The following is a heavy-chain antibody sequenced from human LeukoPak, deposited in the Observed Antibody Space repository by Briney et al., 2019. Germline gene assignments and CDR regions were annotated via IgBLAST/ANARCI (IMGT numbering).Heavy chain of an antibody. J-gene: IGHJ3*02. CDR3: XXXXXXXXXXXGGXXXXFDI. Sequence: PGGSLRLSCAASGFTFSSYWMHWVRQAPGKGLVWVSRXXXXXXSTSYEDSVKXRFTISRDNAKNTLYLQMNSLRAEDTAVYYCXXXXXXXXXXXGGXXXXFDIWGQGTMVTVSS. D-gene: IGHD1-26*01. V-gene: IGHV3-74*01. CDR1: GFTFSSYW. CDR2: XXXXXXST.